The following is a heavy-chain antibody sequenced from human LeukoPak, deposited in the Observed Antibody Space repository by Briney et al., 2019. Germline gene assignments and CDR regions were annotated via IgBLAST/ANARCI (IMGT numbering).Heavy chain of an antibody. D-gene: IGHD1-7*01. CDR1: GFTFSSCW. CDR3: ARGNYGGWFDP. Sequence: GGSLRLSCAASGFTFSSCWMHWVRQAPGKGLVWVSRIKCDGSTTTYADSVKGRFTISRDNSKNTLYLQMNSLRAEDTAVYYCARGNYGGWFDPWGQGTLVTVSS. CDR2: IKCDGSTT. V-gene: IGHV3-74*01. J-gene: IGHJ5*02.